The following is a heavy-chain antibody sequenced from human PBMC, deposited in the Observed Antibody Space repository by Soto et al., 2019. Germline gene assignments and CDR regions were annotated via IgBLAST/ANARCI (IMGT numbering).Heavy chain of an antibody. D-gene: IGHD6-19*01. V-gene: IGHV3-23*01. Sequence: GGSLRLSCAASGFTFSNFAMGWVRQAPGEGLEWVSAIGGSGGTAYYADSVKGRFTFSRDNSKNTLYLQMNSLRAEDTAVYYCAKTEEAMAGTVYGYWGQGTLVTVSS. J-gene: IGHJ4*02. CDR1: GFTFSNFA. CDR2: IGGSGGTA. CDR3: AKTEEAMAGTVYGY.